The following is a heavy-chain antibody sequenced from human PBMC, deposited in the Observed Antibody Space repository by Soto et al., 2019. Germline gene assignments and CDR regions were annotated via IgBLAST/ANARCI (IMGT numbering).Heavy chain of an antibody. CDR1: GFTFTSLG. D-gene: IGHD6-19*01. Sequence: APGKVSCQASGFTFTSLGIGWVRPAPGKGLEWMGWIRPYNGNTSYAQELQGRVTMTTDTSTSTAYMELRSLRSDDTAVYFWAREKRSSGWPDFDSWGQGTRVTSPQ. CDR2: IRPYNGNT. V-gene: IGHV1-18*01. CDR3: AREKRSSGWPDFDS. J-gene: IGHJ4*02.